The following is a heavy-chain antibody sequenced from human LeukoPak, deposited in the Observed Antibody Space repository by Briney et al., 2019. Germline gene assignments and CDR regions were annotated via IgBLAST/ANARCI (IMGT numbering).Heavy chain of an antibody. CDR2: IIPILGIA. V-gene: IGHV1-69*04. Sequence: SVKVSCKASGGTFSSYAISWVRQAPGQGLEWMGRIIPILGIANYAQKFQGRVTITADKSTSTAYMELSSLRSEDTAVYYCARGSGSIYYYYGMDVWGQGTTVTVSS. CDR3: ARGSGSIYYYYGMDV. J-gene: IGHJ6*02. CDR1: GGTFSSYA. D-gene: IGHD2-15*01.